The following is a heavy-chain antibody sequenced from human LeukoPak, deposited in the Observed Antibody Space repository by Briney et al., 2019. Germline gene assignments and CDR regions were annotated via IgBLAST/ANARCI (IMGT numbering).Heavy chain of an antibody. CDR2: ISPYNGNT. Sequence: ASVRVSCKASNYTVTNYGISWVRQAPGQGLECMGWISPYNGNTNYAQKVQGRVTLTTNKSTSTAYMDLRSLRSDDTAVYYCARTDILESPMDVWGQGTTVTVSS. J-gene: IGHJ6*02. V-gene: IGHV1-18*01. CDR1: NYTVTNYG. CDR3: ARTDILESPMDV. D-gene: IGHD3-9*01.